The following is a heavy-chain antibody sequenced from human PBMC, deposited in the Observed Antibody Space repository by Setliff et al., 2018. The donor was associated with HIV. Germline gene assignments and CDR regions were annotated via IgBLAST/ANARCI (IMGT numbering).Heavy chain of an antibody. D-gene: IGHD3-10*01. CDR3: ARASAERSSVRGPAIAFDI. Sequence: PSETLSLTCTVSGGSISSGVFYWTWIRQLPGKGLEWIGYIHYSGNTYYKPSLKSPLSMSVDTSKNQFSLNLTSVTAADTAVYYCARASAERSSVRGPAIAFDIWGQGTMVTVSS. CDR2: IHYSGNT. CDR1: GGSISSGVFY. J-gene: IGHJ3*02. V-gene: IGHV4-31*01.